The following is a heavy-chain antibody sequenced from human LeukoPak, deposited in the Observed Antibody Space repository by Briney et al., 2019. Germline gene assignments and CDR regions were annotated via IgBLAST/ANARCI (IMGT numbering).Heavy chain of an antibody. CDR1: GGSISSYY. J-gene: IGHJ4*02. V-gene: IGHV4-59*01. CDR3: ARNKEAWRGYYYDSSGFDY. D-gene: IGHD3-22*01. Sequence: SETLSLTCTVSGGSISSYYWSWIRQPPGKGLEWIGYIYYSGSTNYNPSLKSRVTISVDTSKNQFSLKLSSVTAADTAVYYCARNKEAWRGYYYDSSGFDYWGQGTLVTVSS. CDR2: IYYSGST.